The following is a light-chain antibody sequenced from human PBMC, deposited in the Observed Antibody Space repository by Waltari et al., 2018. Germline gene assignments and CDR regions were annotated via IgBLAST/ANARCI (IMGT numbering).Light chain of an antibody. CDR1: QGICSN. CDR3: QQGYSSPFT. V-gene: IGKV1-39*01. J-gene: IGKJ3*01. CDR2: RAS. Sequence: DIQMTQSPPSLSASVGDKVTIACQASQGICSNLNWYQQKSGKAPKVLIYRASSVQSGIPSRFSGSGSGTDFTLTISSLQPEDFATYYCQQGYSSPFTFGPGTKLDIK.